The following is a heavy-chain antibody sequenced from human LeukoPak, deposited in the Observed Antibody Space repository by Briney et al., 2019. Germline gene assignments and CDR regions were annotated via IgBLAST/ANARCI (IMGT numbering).Heavy chain of an antibody. Sequence: SETLSLTCAVYGGSFSGYYWSWIRQPPGKGLDWIGEINHSGSTNYNPSLKSRVTISVDTSKNQFSLKLSSVTAADTAVYYCARGRRDGYNDYWGQGTLVTVSS. J-gene: IGHJ4*02. CDR1: GGSFSGYY. CDR2: INHSGST. D-gene: IGHD5-24*01. CDR3: ARGRRDGYNDY. V-gene: IGHV4-34*01.